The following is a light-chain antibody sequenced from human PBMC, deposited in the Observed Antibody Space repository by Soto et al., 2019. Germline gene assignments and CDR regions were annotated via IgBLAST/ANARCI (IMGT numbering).Light chain of an antibody. CDR3: QQRSNWPPYP. V-gene: IGKV3-11*01. Sequence: EIVLTQSPATLSLSPGERATLSCRASQSVSSYLAWYQQKPGQAPRLLIYDASNRATGIPARFSGSVSGTDFTLTISSLDPEDFAHYFCQQRSNWPPYPFGQGTKRESK. CDR2: DAS. J-gene: IGKJ2*01. CDR1: QSVSSY.